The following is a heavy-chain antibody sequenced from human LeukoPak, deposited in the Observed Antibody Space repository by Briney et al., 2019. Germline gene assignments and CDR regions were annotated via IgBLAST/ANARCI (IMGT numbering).Heavy chain of an antibody. J-gene: IGHJ3*02. Sequence: GGSLRLSCAASGFTFSSYWMSWVRQAPGKGLEWVANIKQDGSEKYYVDSVKGRFTISRDNAKNSLYLQMNSLRAEDTAVYYCAREGISAAAGLDAFDIWGQGTMVTVSS. CDR2: IKQDGSEK. V-gene: IGHV3-7*01. D-gene: IGHD6-13*01. CDR1: GFTFSSYW. CDR3: AREGISAAAGLDAFDI.